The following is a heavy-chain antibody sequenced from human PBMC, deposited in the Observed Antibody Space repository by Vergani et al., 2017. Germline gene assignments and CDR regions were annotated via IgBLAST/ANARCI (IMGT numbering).Heavy chain of an antibody. D-gene: IGHD6-13*01. J-gene: IGHJ6*02. CDR3: ARDAGIAAAGTPISYYYGMDV. Sequence: QVQLQQWGAGLLKPSETLSLTCAVYGGSFSGYYWSWIRQPPGKGLEWIGEINHSGSTHYNPSLKSRGTITVDTSKNQFSLKLSSVTAADTAVYYCARDAGIAAAGTPISYYYGMDVWGQGTTVTVSS. CDR2: INHSGST. V-gene: IGHV4-34*01. CDR1: GGSFSGYY.